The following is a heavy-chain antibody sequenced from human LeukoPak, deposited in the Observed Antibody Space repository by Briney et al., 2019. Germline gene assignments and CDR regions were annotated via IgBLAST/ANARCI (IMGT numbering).Heavy chain of an antibody. J-gene: IGHJ4*02. CDR1: GGSVRTAGYY. CDR2: ISSSGNT. Sequence: SQTLSLTCTVSGGSVRTAGYYWGWIRQPPGEGLEWICYISSSGNTFYNPSLKSRVTISVDTSKNQFSLKLSSVTAADTAVYYCARSIGIVGPDCWGQGTLVTVSS. CDR3: ARSIGIVGPDC. D-gene: IGHD2-15*01. V-gene: IGHV4-30-4*01.